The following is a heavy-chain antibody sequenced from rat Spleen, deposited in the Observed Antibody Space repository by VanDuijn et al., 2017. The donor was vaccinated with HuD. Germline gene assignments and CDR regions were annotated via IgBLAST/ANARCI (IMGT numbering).Heavy chain of an antibody. Sequence: EVQLQESGPGLVKPSQSLSLTCSVTGYSITSSYRWNWIRKFTGNKLEWMGYINSAGSTNYNPSLKRQISISRDTSKYQFFLQVDSVTTDDTATYYCAISYGTHYYLPFAYWGQGTLVTVSS. CDR2: INSAGST. V-gene: IGHV3-3*01. CDR1: GYSITSSYR. J-gene: IGHJ3*01. CDR3: AISYGTHYYLPFAY. D-gene: IGHD1-1*01.